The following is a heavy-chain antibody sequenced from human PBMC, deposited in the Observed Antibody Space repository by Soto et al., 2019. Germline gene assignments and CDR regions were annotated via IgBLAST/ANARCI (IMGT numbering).Heavy chain of an antibody. D-gene: IGHD6-6*01. J-gene: IGHJ4*02. CDR1: GGSISSSSYY. Sequence: ASETLSLTCTVSGGSISSSSYYWGWIRQPPGKGLEWIGSIYYSGSTYYNPSLKSRVTISVDTSKNQFSLKLSSVTAADTAVYYCARLIQQLVNYWGQGTLVTVSS. CDR3: ARLIQQLVNY. CDR2: IYYSGST. V-gene: IGHV4-39*01.